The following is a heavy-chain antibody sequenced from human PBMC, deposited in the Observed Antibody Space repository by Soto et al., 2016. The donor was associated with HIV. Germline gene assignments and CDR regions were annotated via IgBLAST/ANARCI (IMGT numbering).Heavy chain of an antibody. CDR3: AKDYFRRALTEGARYYFDF. D-gene: IGHD3-3*01. Sequence: EVQMLESGGGLVQPGGSLRLSCAASGFTFRSYVMSWVRQIPGKGLEWVSSISGSGGRTWFADSVKGRFTISRDNSKNVLYLDMNSLRVEDSAVYYCAKDYFRRALTEGARYYFDFRGQGTLGTVSS. CDR2: ISGSGGRT. CDR1: GFTFRSYV. V-gene: IGHV3-23*01. J-gene: IGHJ4*02.